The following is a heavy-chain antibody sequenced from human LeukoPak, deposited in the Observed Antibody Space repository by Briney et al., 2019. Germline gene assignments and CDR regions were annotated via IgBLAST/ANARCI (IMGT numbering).Heavy chain of an antibody. J-gene: IGHJ4*02. CDR3: AKDEDLVVYTTGYFDY. V-gene: IGHV3-30*18. CDR1: VFTFSNAW. D-gene: IGHD2-2*02. Sequence: PGGSLRLSCAASVFTFSNAWMSWVRQAPVKGLEWVVDISYDGSNKYYADSVKGRFTITRDNSKNTLYLQMNSLRAEDTAVYYCAKDEDLVVYTTGYFDYWGQGTLVTVSS. CDR2: ISYDGSNK.